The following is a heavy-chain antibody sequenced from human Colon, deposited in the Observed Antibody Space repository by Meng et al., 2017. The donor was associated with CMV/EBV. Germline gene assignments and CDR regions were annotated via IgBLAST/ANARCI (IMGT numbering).Heavy chain of an antibody. CDR1: GFTFSSYA. V-gene: IGHV3-64*02. CDR3: ARDHYDFWSGYYYYYYGMDV. D-gene: IGHD3-3*01. J-gene: IGHJ6*02. CDR2: ISSNGGST. Sequence: GESLKISCAASGFTFSSYAMHWVRQAPGKGLEYVSAISSNGGSTYYADSVKGRFTISRDNSKNTLYLQMGSLRAEDMAVYYCARDHYDFWSGYYYYYYGMDVWGQGTTVTVSS.